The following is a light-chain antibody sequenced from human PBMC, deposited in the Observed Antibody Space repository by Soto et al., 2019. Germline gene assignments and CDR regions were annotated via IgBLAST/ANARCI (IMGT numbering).Light chain of an antibody. CDR3: VLYMGGGISV. Sequence: QTVVTQEPSFSVSPGGTVTLTCGLSSGSVSTRFYPSWYQQTPGQAPRTLIYTTNTRSSGVPDRFSGSILGNKAALTITGAQADDEADYYCVLYMGGGISVFGGGTKLTV. CDR1: SGSVSTRFY. V-gene: IGLV8-61*01. J-gene: IGLJ3*02. CDR2: TTN.